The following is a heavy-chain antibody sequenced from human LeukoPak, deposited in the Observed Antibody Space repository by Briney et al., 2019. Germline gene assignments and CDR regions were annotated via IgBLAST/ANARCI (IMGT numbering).Heavy chain of an antibody. V-gene: IGHV4-59*01. J-gene: IGHJ6*02. Sequence: SETLSLTCTVSGGSISSYYWSWIRQSPGNGLEWIGYIHYSGSTNYNPSLKSRVTISIDTSKNQFSLKLTSVTAADTAVYYCARDQWPDYYYYGMDVWGQGTTVIVSS. CDR1: GGSISSYY. D-gene: IGHD6-19*01. CDR2: IHYSGST. CDR3: ARDQWPDYYYYGMDV.